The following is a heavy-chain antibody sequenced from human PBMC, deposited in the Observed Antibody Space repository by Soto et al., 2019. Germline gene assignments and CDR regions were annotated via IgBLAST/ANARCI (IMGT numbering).Heavy chain of an antibody. D-gene: IGHD6-19*01. Sequence: GGSLRLSCAASGFTFSSYGMHWVRQAPGKGLEWVAVIWYDGSNKYYADSVKGRFTISRDNSKNTLYLQMNSLRAEDTAVYYCARDHPLVAGTGSPEAFDIWGQGTMVTVSS. CDR3: ARDHPLVAGTGSPEAFDI. CDR2: IWYDGSNK. CDR1: GFTFSSYG. J-gene: IGHJ3*02. V-gene: IGHV3-33*01.